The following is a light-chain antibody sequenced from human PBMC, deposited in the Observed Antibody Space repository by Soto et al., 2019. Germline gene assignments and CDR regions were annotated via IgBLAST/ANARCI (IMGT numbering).Light chain of an antibody. Sequence: EIVLTQSPGTLSLSPGERATLSCRASQSVSSTYLAWYQQKPGQAPRLLIYGASSRATGIQDRFSGSGSGTDSTLTIRRLEPEDFAVYYCKQYGSSSWTFGQGTKVDIK. V-gene: IGKV3-20*01. CDR1: QSVSSTY. J-gene: IGKJ1*01. CDR3: KQYGSSSWT. CDR2: GAS.